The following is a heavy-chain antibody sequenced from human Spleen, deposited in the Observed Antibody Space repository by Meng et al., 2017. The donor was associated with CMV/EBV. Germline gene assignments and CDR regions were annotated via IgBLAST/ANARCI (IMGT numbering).Heavy chain of an antibody. CDR3: ATNAILGLVNY. CDR1: GDSISSLSFY. V-gene: IGHV4-39*07. J-gene: IGHJ4*02. Sequence: CPFSGDSISSLSFYWAWIRQPPGKGLEWIGSIYYTGSTYYNPSLKSRVTISVDTSKNQFSLKLSSVTAADTAVYYCATNAILGLVNYWGQGTLVTVSS. CDR2: IYYTGST. D-gene: IGHD3-16*02.